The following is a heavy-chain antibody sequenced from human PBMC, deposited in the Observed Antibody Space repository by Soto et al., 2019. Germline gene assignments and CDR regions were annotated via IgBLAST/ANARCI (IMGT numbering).Heavy chain of an antibody. V-gene: IGHV1-18*01. J-gene: IGHJ6*02. CDR2: ITEYNGNT. Sequence: GASVKVSCKASGYTFTSYGISWVRQAPGQGLEWMGWITEYNGNTNYAQKFQGRLTMTTDTSTSTAYMELRSLRSDDTAVYYCARKRLRIGELTPSHYYGMDVWGQGTTVTVSS. D-gene: IGHD3-10*01. CDR1: GYTFTSYG. CDR3: ARKRLRIGELTPSHYYGMDV.